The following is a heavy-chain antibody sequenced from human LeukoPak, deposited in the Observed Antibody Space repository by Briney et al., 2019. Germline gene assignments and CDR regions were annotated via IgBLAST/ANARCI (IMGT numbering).Heavy chain of an antibody. D-gene: IGHD6-19*01. CDR3: AREIRGSGWYFDY. CDR1: GFTFSNYW. Sequence: GGSLRLSCAASGFTFSNYWMHWVRQVPGKGLVCVSRINIDRTSTSYADSVKGRFTISRDNAKNAMYLQMNSLRAEDTAVYYCAREIRGSGWYFDYWGQGTLVTVSS. V-gene: IGHV3-74*01. CDR2: INIDRTST. J-gene: IGHJ4*02.